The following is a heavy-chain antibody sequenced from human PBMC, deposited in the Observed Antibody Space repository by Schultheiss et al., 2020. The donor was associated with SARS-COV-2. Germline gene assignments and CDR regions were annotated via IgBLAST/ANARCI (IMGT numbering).Heavy chain of an antibody. CDR2: ISSSGDST. D-gene: IGHD3-22*01. CDR3: AKTPPRDYDSSIDY. Sequence: GGSLRLSCSASGFTFSSYEMNWVRQAPGKGLEYVSAISSSGDSTYYADSVKGRFTISRDNSKNTLYLQMNSLRAEDTAVYYCAKTPPRDYDSSIDYWGQGTLVTVS. V-gene: IGHV3-64*04. CDR1: GFTFSSYE. J-gene: IGHJ4*02.